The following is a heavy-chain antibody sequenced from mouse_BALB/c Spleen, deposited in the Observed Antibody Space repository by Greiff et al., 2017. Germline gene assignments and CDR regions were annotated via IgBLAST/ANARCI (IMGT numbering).Heavy chain of an antibody. CDR1: GYTFSSYW. D-gene: IGHD1-2*01. CDR2: ILPGSGST. CDR3: ARPGYGAWFAY. J-gene: IGHJ3*01. V-gene: IGHV1-9*01. Sequence: QVQLKESGAELMKPGASVKISCKATGYTFSSYWLEWVKQRPGHGLEWIGEILPGSGSTNYNEKFKGKATFTADTSSNTAYMQLSSLTSEDSAVYYCARPGYGAWFAYWGQGTLVTVSA.